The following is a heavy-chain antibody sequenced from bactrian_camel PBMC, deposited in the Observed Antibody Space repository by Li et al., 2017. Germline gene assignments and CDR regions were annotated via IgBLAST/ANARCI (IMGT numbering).Heavy chain of an antibody. V-gene: IGHV3S35*01. CDR1: GFMFSRNA. J-gene: IGHJ4*01. Sequence: DVQLVESGGGLVSPGGSLRLSCVASGFMFSRNAMAWVRQAPGRPLEWVSRVDTVNSITNYADSVKGRFTISRDNAKNTVYLQMNSLKPEDTAVYYCVTDFDGYWGQGTQVTVSS. CDR2: VDTVNSIT. CDR3: VTDFDGY. D-gene: IGHD4*01.